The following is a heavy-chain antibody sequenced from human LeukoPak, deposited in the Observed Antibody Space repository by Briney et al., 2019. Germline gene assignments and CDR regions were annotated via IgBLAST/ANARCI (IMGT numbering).Heavy chain of an antibody. V-gene: IGHV1-69*04. CDR1: GGTFSSYA. Sequence: SVKVSCKASGGTFSSYAISWVRQAPGQGLEWMGRIIPILGIANYAQKFQGRVTITADKSTSTAYMELSSLRSEDTAVYYCARDCYYDSSGYYADDDAFDIWGQGTMVTVSS. D-gene: IGHD3-22*01. J-gene: IGHJ3*02. CDR2: IIPILGIA. CDR3: ARDCYYDSSGYYADDDAFDI.